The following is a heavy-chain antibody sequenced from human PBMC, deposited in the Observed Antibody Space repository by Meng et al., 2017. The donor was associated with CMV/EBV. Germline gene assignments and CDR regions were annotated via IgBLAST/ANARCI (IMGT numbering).Heavy chain of an antibody. V-gene: IGHV3-21*01. J-gene: IGHJ6*02. CDR1: GFTFSSYS. CDR3: ARDLGGGYYDFWSGSLGMDV. Sequence: GESLKISCAASGFTFSSYSMHWVRQAPGKGLEWVSSISSSSSYIYYADSVKRRFTISRDNSKNTLYLQMNSLRAEDTAVYYCARDLGGGYYDFWSGSLGMDVWGQGTTVTVSS. D-gene: IGHD3-3*01. CDR2: ISSSSSYI.